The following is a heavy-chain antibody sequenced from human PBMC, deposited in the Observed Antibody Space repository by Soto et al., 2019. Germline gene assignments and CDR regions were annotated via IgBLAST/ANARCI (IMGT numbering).Heavy chain of an antibody. D-gene: IGHD1-1*01. CDR2: INAGNGNT. CDR1: GYTFTTYA. V-gene: IGHV1-3*01. CDR3: ARGKGMEQNYYYQGMDV. Sequence: QVQVVHSGAEVKKPGASVKISCKASGYTFTTYAMHWVRQAPGQGLEWMAWINAGNGNTRYSPKFQGRVTISRDTSASTAYMELRSLRSEDTAVYYCARGKGMEQNYYYQGMDVWGQGTTVTVS. J-gene: IGHJ6*02.